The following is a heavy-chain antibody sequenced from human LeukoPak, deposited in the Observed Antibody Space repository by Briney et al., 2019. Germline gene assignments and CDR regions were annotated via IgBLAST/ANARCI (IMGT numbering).Heavy chain of an antibody. J-gene: IGHJ6*03. CDR1: GGSISRYY. CDR2: IYYSGST. D-gene: IGHD3-16*01. V-gene: IGHV4-59*01. CDR3: ARDLGGPAFYYYYMDV. Sequence: AETLSLTCTLSGGSISRYYWSWIRQPPGKGLECIGYIYYSGSTNYNPSLKSRVTISVDTSKNQFSLKLSSVTAADTAVYYCARDLGGPAFYYYYMDVWGKGTTVTVSS.